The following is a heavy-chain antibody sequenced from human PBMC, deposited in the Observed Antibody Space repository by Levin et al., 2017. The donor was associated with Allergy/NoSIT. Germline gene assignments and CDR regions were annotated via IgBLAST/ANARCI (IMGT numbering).Heavy chain of an antibody. V-gene: IGHV3-66*01. D-gene: IGHD1-1*01. CDR2: IYTDGRT. CDR3: ARDRREYNSEDYFFDY. CDR1: GFSVSFSF. J-gene: IGHJ4*02. Sequence: PGGSLRLSCAASGFSVSFSFLSWVRQAPGKGLEWVSVIYTDGRTYYADSVKDRFTISRDSSKNTLYLQMNSLRVEDTAVYYCARDRREYNSEDYFFDYWGQGTLVTVSP.